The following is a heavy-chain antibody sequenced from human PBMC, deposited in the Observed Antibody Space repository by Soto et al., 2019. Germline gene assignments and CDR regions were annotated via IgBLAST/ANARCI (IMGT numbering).Heavy chain of an antibody. CDR1: GFTLSGYA. CDR2: ISSNGVGT. J-gene: IGHJ6*03. Sequence: ESGGGLAQPGGSLRLSCAASGFTLSGYAMDWVRQAPGKGLEYVSGISSNGVGTYYANSVQGRFTISRDNSKNTVYLQMGSLRPEDMAVYYCARRARPNFYYMDVWGKGTTVTVSS. V-gene: IGHV3-64*01. CDR3: ARRARPNFYYMDV. D-gene: IGHD6-6*01.